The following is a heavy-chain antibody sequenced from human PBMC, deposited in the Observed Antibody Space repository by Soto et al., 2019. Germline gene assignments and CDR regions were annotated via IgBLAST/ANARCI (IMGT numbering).Heavy chain of an antibody. CDR2: IYASGSP. CDR3: ARGVGSSPPRY. CDR1: GGSISVYY. Sequence: SETLSLTCTISGGSISVYYWSWVRQPPGHVLEWIGYIYASGSPYYNPSLRSRVTISADTSKNQISLKLTSPTAADTAVYYCARGVGSSPPRYWGRGTLVTVSS. V-gene: IGHV4-59*01. J-gene: IGHJ4*02. D-gene: IGHD1-26*01.